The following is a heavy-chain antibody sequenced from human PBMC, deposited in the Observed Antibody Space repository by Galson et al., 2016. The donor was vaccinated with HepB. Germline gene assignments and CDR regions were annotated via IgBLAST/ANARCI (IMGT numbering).Heavy chain of an antibody. D-gene: IGHD3-10*01. CDR1: GDTLKNYG. V-gene: IGHV1-69*05. CDR2: IIPMFDIA. CDR3: ARSNRKYGAGGYMGGVFDS. Sequence: SVKVSCKASGDTLKNYGFSWVRQAPGQGLEWMGGIIPMFDIANYPQKFQGRVTITTDESTSTAYMELTSLTYDDTALYYCARSNRKYGAGGYMGGVFDSWGQGTLVTVSS. J-gene: IGHJ4*02.